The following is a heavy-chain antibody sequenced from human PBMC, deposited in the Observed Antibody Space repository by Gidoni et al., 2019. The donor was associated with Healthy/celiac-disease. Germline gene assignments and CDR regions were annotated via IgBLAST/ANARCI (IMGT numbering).Heavy chain of an antibody. D-gene: IGHD3-22*01. Sequence: QVQLVESGGGVVQPGRSLRLSCAASGFTFSSYGMHWVRQAPGKGLEWVAVISYDGSNKYYADSVKCRFTISRDNSKNTLYLQMNSLRAEDTAVYYCAKGDSSGSYYYYYGMDVWGQGTTVTVSS. CDR3: AKGDSSGSYYYYYGMDV. V-gene: IGHV3-30*18. CDR2: ISYDGSNK. CDR1: GFTFSSYG. J-gene: IGHJ6*02.